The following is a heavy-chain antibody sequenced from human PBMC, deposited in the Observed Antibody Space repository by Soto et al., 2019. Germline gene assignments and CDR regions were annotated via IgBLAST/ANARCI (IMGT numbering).Heavy chain of an antibody. V-gene: IGHV3-30-3*01. J-gene: IGHJ6*01. Sequence: QVQLVESGGGVVQPGRSLRLSCAASGFTFSSYAMHWVRQAPGKGLEWVAVISYDGSNKYYADSVKGRFTISRDNSKNTLYLQMNSLRAEDTAVYYCARDLVVAATIYYYGMDVW. CDR3: ARDLVVAATIYYYGMDV. D-gene: IGHD2-15*01. CDR2: ISYDGSNK. CDR1: GFTFSSYA.